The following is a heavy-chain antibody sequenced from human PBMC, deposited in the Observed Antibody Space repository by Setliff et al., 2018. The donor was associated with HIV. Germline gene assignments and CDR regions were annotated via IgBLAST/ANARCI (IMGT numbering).Heavy chain of an antibody. D-gene: IGHD6-19*01. V-gene: IGHV1-46*01. CDR3: ARNQGDSSGWYAGDY. CDR2: INTSGGSA. J-gene: IGHJ4*01. CDR1: GYTFTSYP. Sequence: ASVKVSCKASGYTFTSYPMHWVRQAPGQGLEWMGVINTSGGSAGYAEKFRGRVTMARDTSTSTVYMDLRNLRSEDTAVYYCARNQGDSSGWYAGDYWGHGTLVTVSS.